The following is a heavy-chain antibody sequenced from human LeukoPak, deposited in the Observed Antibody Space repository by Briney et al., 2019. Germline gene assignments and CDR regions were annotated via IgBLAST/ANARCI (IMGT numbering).Heavy chain of an antibody. CDR1: GYTFIGNY. CDR3: ARCASGGDYYGMDV. V-gene: IGHV1-2*04. CDR2: INPNSGGT. J-gene: IGHJ6*02. Sequence: ASVKASRKASGYTFIGNYIHWVRQAPGPGLEWVGWINPNSGGTSYAQKFQGWVTMTRDTSISTAYMELSRLRSDDTAVYYCARCASGGDYYGMDVWGQGTPVTVSS. D-gene: IGHD3-10*01.